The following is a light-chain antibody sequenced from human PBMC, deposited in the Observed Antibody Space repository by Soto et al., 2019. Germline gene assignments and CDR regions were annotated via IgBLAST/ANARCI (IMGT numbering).Light chain of an antibody. CDR2: DAY. CDR1: QSVSSY. Sequence: EIVLTQSPATLSLSPGERATLSCSASQSVSSYLAWYQQKPGQAPRLLIYDAYNRSTGIPARFSGSGSGTDFTLTISRLYPEDFAVYYGQQRSNWLLTCCGGTKVEIK. V-gene: IGKV3-11*01. J-gene: IGKJ4*01. CDR3: QQRSNWLLT.